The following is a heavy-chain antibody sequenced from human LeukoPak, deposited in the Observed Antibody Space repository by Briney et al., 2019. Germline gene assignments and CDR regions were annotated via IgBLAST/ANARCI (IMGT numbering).Heavy chain of an antibody. CDR1: GFTFSSYG. CDR3: ARGGTLVRGGDPFDY. Sequence: GGSLRLSCAASGFTFSSYGMSWVRQAPGKGLEWVSGLSGSGDRTYYTDSVKGRFTISRDNSKNTVYLQMNTLRAEDTALYYCARGGTLVRGGDPFDYWGQGTLVTVSS. V-gene: IGHV3-23*01. J-gene: IGHJ4*02. D-gene: IGHD3-10*01. CDR2: LSGSGDRT.